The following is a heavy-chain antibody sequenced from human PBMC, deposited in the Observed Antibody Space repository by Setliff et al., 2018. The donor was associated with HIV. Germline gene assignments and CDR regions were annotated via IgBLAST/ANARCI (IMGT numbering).Heavy chain of an antibody. Sequence: SETLSLTCAVSGYSISSGYYWGWIRQSPGKGLEWIGNIHHSGSTYYNPSLKSRVSITVDKSKNHLSLDLTSVTAADSAVYYCARSKSTDYDYYDSTGGRLGAFDIWGQGTMVTVSS. CDR2: IHHSGST. V-gene: IGHV4-38-2*01. D-gene: IGHD3-22*01. CDR1: GYSISSGYY. J-gene: IGHJ3*02. CDR3: ARSKSTDYDYYDSTGGRLGAFDI.